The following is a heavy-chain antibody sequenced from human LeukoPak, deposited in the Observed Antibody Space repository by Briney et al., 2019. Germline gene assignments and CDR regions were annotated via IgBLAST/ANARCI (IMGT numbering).Heavy chain of an antibody. D-gene: IGHD2-15*01. CDR3: ARQEYCSGGSCYTWFDP. Sequence: GESLKISCRGSGYGFSNHWIGWVRQMPGKGLEWMGIIYPSDSDTKYSPSFQGQVTISADKSITTAYLQWSSLKASDTAMYYCARQEYCSGGSCYTWFDPWGQGTLVTVSS. CDR2: IYPSDSDT. J-gene: IGHJ5*02. V-gene: IGHV5-51*01. CDR1: GYGFSNHW.